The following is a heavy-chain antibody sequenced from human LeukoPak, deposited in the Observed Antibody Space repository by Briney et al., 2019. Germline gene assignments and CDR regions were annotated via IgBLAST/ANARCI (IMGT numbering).Heavy chain of an antibody. D-gene: IGHD2-15*01. CDR3: AKSGLNRFDY. Sequence: AGGSLRLSCAASGFTFSSYAMSWVRQAPGKGLEWVSNISGGAGRTYYTDSVKGRFTISRDSSKNTLYLQMNSLRDEDTAVYYCAKSGLNRFDYWGQGTLVTVSS. CDR2: ISGGAGRT. V-gene: IGHV3-23*01. CDR1: GFTFSSYA. J-gene: IGHJ4*02.